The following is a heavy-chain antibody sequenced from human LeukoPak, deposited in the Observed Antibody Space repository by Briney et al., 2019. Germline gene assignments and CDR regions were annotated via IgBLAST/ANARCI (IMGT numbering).Heavy chain of an antibody. V-gene: IGHV3-21*01. J-gene: IGHJ4*02. CDR1: GFTFSSYS. CDR3: ARDRFGIAAAGTFGY. D-gene: IGHD6-13*01. Sequence: KPGGSLRLSCAASGFTFSSYSMNWVRQAPGKGLEWVSSISSSSSYIYYADSVKGRFTISRDNAKNSLYLQMNSLRAEDTAVYYCARDRFGIAAAGTFGYWGQGTLVTVSS. CDR2: ISSSSSYI.